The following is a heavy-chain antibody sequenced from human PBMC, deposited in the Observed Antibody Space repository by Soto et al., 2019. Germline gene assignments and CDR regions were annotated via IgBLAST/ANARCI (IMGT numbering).Heavy chain of an antibody. CDR1: GFTFSSYA. CDR3: AKPYDILTGYYHSSGGQFDY. Sequence: EVQLLESGGGLVQPGGSLRLSCAASGFTFSSYAMSWVRQAPGKGLEWVSAISGSGGSTYYADSVKGRFTISRDNSKNTLYLQMNILRAEDTAVYYCAKPYDILTGYYHSSGGQFDYWGQGTLVTVSS. D-gene: IGHD3-9*01. V-gene: IGHV3-23*01. CDR2: ISGSGGST. J-gene: IGHJ4*02.